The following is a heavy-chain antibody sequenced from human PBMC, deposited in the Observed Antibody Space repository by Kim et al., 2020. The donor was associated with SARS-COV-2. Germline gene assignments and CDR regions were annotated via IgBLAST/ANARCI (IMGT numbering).Heavy chain of an antibody. D-gene: IGHD6-13*01. V-gene: IGHV3-53*01. CDR3: ARGRRSSWYADY. Sequence: YCADSVKGRFTTSRDNSKNTLYLQMNSRRAEDTAVYYCARGRRSSWYADYWGRGTLVTVSS. J-gene: IGHJ4*02.